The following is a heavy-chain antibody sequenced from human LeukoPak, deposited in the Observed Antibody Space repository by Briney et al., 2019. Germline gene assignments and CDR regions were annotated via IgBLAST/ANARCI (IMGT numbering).Heavy chain of an antibody. CDR1: GVTFSSYA. CDR2: ISPSSGT. Sequence: GGSLRLSCAASGVTFSSYAMRWVRQAPGKGLEWVSAISPSSGTFYADSVKGRFTISRDNSKNTLYLQMNSLRAEDTAVYYCARPQSSSGYYWPFDDWGQGTLVTVSS. V-gene: IGHV3-23*01. D-gene: IGHD3-22*01. J-gene: IGHJ4*02. CDR3: ARPQSSSGYYWPFDD.